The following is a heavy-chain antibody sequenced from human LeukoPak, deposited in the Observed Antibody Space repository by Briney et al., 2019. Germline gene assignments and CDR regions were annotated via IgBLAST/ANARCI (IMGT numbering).Heavy chain of an antibody. CDR3: VKTAIIAAAGTFFDY. J-gene: IGHJ4*02. D-gene: IGHD6-13*01. V-gene: IGHV3-64D*06. Sequence: SGGSLRLSCSASGSTFSSYAMHWVRQAPGKGVEYVSAISSNGGSTYYADSVKGRFTISRDNSKNTLYLQMSSLRAEDTAVYYCVKTAIIAAAGTFFDYWGQGTLVTVSS. CDR1: GSTFSSYA. CDR2: ISSNGGST.